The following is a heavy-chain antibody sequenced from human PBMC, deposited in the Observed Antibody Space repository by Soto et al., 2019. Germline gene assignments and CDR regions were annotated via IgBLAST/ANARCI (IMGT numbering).Heavy chain of an antibody. CDR3: AIGGYCSGGSCYVWFDP. V-gene: IGHV1-69*01. CDR2: IIPIFGTA. D-gene: IGHD2-15*01. J-gene: IGHJ5*02. Sequence: QVQLVQSGAEVKKPGSSVKVSCKASGGTFSSYAISWVRQAPGQGLEWMGGIIPIFGTANYAQKFQGRVTSTEDESTSTAYMELSSLRSDDTAVYYCAIGGYCSGGSCYVWFDPWGQGTLVTVSS. CDR1: GGTFSSYA.